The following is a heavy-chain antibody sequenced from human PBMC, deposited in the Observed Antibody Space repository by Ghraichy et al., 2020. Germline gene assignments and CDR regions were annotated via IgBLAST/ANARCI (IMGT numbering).Heavy chain of an antibody. CDR2: TSDDKINK. J-gene: IGHJ4*02. D-gene: IGHD5-12*01. CDR3: AKSLESGSGYDFTADY. V-gene: IGHV3-30*18. Sequence: GGSLRLSCTASGFSFSTCKMHWFRQAPGKGLEWVAVTSDDKINKYYVDSVKGRFTISRDNSKNTLYLQMNSLRPEDTAVYYCAKSLESGSGYDFTADYWGQGTLVIVSS. CDR1: GFSFSTCK.